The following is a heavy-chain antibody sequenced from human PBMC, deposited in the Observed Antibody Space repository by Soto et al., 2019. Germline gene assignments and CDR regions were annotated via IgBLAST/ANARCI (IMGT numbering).Heavy chain of an antibody. CDR3: ARDPAADGYYGMDV. CDR2: ISRTSSHI. V-gene: IGHV3-21*01. CDR1: EFSFSTYN. Sequence: EVQLVESGGGLVKPGGSLRLSCVASEFSFSTYNMNWVRQAPGEGLQWVSFISRTSSHIHYGDSGQGRFTISRDNAKNSLYLEMNSLRAEDTAVYYCARDPAADGYYGMDVWGQGTTVTVSS. J-gene: IGHJ6*02. D-gene: IGHD6-13*01.